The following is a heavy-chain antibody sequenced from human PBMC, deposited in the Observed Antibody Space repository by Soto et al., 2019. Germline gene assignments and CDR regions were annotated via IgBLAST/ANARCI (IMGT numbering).Heavy chain of an antibody. J-gene: IGHJ6*02. CDR1: GFTFTSFS. V-gene: IGHV3-21*01. D-gene: IGHD2-15*01. CDR3: ARFIPCRGDPCPSHSPYYGRDV. CDR2: ISPRSNNI. Sequence: GGSLRLSCAASGFTFTSFSMNWVRQAPGKGLEWGSSISPRSNNILYADSVKGRFTISRDNAKNSLYLQMNSLRVEDTAVYYSARFIPCRGDPCPSHSPYYGRDVWAQGTTVTV.